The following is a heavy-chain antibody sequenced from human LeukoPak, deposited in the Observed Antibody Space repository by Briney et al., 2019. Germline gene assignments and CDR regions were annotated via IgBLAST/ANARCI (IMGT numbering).Heavy chain of an antibody. V-gene: IGHV3-30*14. CDR2: VSYEGTIK. J-gene: IGHJ5*01. CDR1: GFAFSNFA. CDR3: AREKFDS. Sequence: GGSLRLSCAASGFAFSNFAMHWVRQAPGKGLEWVAVVSYEGTIKYYSDSAKGRFTISRDNSNSLISLQMNDLTTEDTAVYYCAREKFDSWGQGTLVTVSS.